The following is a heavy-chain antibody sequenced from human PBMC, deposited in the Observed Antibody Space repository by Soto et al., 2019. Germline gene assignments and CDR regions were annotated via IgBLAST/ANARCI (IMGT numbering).Heavy chain of an antibody. CDR1: GYTLTELS. CDR2: FDPEDGET. CDR3: AGSAHLVPAALYFHY. V-gene: IGHV1-24*01. Sequence: ASVKVSCKVSGYTLTELSMHWVRQAPGKGLEWMGGFDPEDGETIYAQKFQGRVTMTEDTSTDTAYMELSSLRSEDTAVYYCAGSAHLVPAALYFHYWGQGTLVTVSS. D-gene: IGHD2-2*01. J-gene: IGHJ4*02.